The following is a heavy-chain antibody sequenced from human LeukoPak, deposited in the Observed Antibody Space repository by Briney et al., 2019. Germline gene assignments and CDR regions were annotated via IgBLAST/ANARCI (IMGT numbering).Heavy chain of an antibody. D-gene: IGHD6-19*01. CDR2: IITIFGTA. CDR1: GGTFTSYA. CDR3: ARGIAVAYSFQH. V-gene: IGHV1-69*13. J-gene: IGHJ1*01. Sequence: SVKVTCKASGGTFTSYAISWVRQPPAQGLAWMGGIITIFGTANYAQKFQGRVTTTADESTSTAYLELSSLGSEDTAEYYCARGIAVAYSFQHWGRGTLVPVSS.